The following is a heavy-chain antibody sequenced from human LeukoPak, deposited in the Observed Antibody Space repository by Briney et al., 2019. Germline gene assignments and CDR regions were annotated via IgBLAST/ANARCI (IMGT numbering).Heavy chain of an antibody. J-gene: IGHJ4*02. V-gene: IGHV4-34*01. CDR2: IHNSGIT. Sequence: SETLSLTCAVSGGPFSGYFWSWIRQSPGKGLEWIGEIHNSGITNSNPSLSSRVTISEDTSKNHFHLNLSSVTAADTAVYYCARRYYYNMGSFPFDFWGQGTLVTVSS. D-gene: IGHD3-10*01. CDR1: GGPFSGYF. CDR3: ARRYYYNMGSFPFDF.